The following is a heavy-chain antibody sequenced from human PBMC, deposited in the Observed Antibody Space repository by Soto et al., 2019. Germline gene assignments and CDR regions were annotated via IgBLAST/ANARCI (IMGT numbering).Heavy chain of an antibody. D-gene: IGHD3-3*01. Sequence: QLTLKESGPTLVKPTQTLTLTCTFSGFSLSTSEVGVGWVRQPPGKALEWVALIYWDDDKRYSPSLKSRLTITKDTSKNQVVLTMINLDPVDTATYYCAHSMRPRIFSVWGQGTTVTVSS. CDR1: GFSLSTSEVG. CDR3: AHSMRPRIFSV. V-gene: IGHV2-5*02. CDR2: IYWDDDK. J-gene: IGHJ6*02.